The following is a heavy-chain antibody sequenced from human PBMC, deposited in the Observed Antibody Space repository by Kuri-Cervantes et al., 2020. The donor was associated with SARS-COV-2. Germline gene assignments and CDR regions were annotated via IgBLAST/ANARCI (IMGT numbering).Heavy chain of an antibody. Sequence: SVKVSCKASGGTFSSYAIGWVRQAPGQGLEWMGGIIPIFGTANYAQKFQGRVTITADESTSTAHMELSSLRSEDTAVYYCASRKRELVYATRGGYFDLWGHGTLVTVSS. J-gene: IGHJ2*01. CDR2: IIPIFGTA. CDR1: GGTFSSYA. D-gene: IGHD2-8*01. CDR3: ASRKRELVYATRGGYFDL. V-gene: IGHV1-69*13.